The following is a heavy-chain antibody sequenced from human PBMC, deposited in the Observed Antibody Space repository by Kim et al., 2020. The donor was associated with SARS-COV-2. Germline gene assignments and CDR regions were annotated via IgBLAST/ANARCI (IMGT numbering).Heavy chain of an antibody. V-gene: IGHV4-34*01. Sequence: NTKYNPALKSRVTLSAGTSKNQFSLTLSSVTAADTAMYYCARETRDWYFDLWGRGTLVTVSS. CDR2: NT. CDR3: ARETRDWYFDL. J-gene: IGHJ2*01.